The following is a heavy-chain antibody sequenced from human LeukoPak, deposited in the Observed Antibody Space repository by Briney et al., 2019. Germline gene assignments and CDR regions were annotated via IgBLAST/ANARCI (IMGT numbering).Heavy chain of an antibody. CDR2: IYYSGST. D-gene: IGHD2-2*01. CDR3: ARGGSTSRQRFDP. J-gene: IGHJ5*02. Sequence: SETLSLTCTVSGGSISSYYWSWIRQPPGKGLEWIGYIYYSGSTKYNPSLKSRVTISVDTSKNQFSLKLSSVTAADTAVYYCARGGSTSRQRFDPWGQGTLVTVSS. CDR1: GGSISSYY. V-gene: IGHV4-59*01.